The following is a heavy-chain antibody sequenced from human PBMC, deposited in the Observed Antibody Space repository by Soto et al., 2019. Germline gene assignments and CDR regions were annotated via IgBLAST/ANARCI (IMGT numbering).Heavy chain of an antibody. CDR2: IYYSGST. CDR3: AEDRDSSGWFSGYYYGVDV. J-gene: IGHJ6*02. D-gene: IGHD6-19*01. Sequence: SSETLSLTCTVSGGSISSYYWSWIRQPPGKGLELIGYIYYSGSTNYNPSLKGRFTISRDNSKNTLSLQVSSLRPEDTAVYYCAEDRDSSGWFSGYYYGVDVWGQGTTVTVSS. CDR1: GGSISSYY. V-gene: IGHV4-59*01.